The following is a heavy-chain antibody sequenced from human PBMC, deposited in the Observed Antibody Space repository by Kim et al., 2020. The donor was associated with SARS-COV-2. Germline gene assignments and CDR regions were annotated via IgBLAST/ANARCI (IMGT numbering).Heavy chain of an antibody. D-gene: IGHD6-6*01. CDR3: ARLWAARPLFDY. Sequence: SETLSLTCTVSGGSISSSSYYWGWIRQPPGKGLEWIGSIYYSGSTYYNPSLKSRVTISVDTSKNQFSLKLSSVTAADTAVYYCARLWAARPLFDYWGQGT. V-gene: IGHV4-39*01. CDR2: IYYSGST. J-gene: IGHJ4*02. CDR1: GGSISSSSYY.